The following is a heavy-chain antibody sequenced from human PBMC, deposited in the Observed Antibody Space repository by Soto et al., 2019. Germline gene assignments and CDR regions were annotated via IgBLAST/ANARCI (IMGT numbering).Heavy chain of an antibody. J-gene: IGHJ6*02. CDR3: TTDRGAQDALLWFGELLGYYYYGMDV. CDR1: GGTFSSYT. D-gene: IGHD3-10*01. V-gene: IGHV1-69*04. CDR2: IIPILGIA. Sequence: GASVKVSCKASGGTFSSYTISWVRQAPGQGLEWMGRIIPILGIANYAQKFQGRVTITADKSTSTAYMELSSLRSEDTAVYYCTTDRGAQDALLWFGELLGYYYYGMDVWGQGTTVTVSS.